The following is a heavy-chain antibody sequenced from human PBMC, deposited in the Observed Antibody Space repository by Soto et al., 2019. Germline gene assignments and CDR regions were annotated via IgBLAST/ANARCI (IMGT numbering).Heavy chain of an antibody. CDR3: ARGYSGLYYFDY. CDR1: GGTFSSYT. CDR2: IIPILGIA. D-gene: IGHD5-12*01. V-gene: IGHV1-69*02. Sequence: EASVKVSCKASGGTFSSYTISWVRQAPGQGLEWMGRIIPILGIANYAQKFQGRVTITADKSTSTAYMELSSLRSEDTAVYYCARGYSGLYYFDYWGQGTLVTVSS. J-gene: IGHJ4*02.